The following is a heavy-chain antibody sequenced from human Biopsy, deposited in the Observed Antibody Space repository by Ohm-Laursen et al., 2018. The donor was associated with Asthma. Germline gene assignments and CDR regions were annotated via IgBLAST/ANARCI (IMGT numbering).Heavy chain of an antibody. CDR1: SGSGGYMRSGNYY. D-gene: IGHD6-13*01. CDR2: IYYSGTT. V-gene: IGHV4-39*01. J-gene: IGHJ6*02. Sequence: SDTLSLTCSLSSGSGGYMRSGNYYWGWIRQPPGKGLEWIGSIYYSGTTYYNPSLESRVTVSADTSKNQFSQKLPSVTAADTAVYYCVRGSSSWHHGPFHYYYGLDVWGQGTTATVSS. CDR3: VRGSSSWHHGPFHYYYGLDV.